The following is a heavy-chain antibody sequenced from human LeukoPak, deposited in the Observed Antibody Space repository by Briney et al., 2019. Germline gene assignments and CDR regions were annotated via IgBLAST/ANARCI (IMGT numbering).Heavy chain of an antibody. V-gene: IGHV3-23*01. CDR1: GFTFSSYA. Sequence: PGGSLRLSCAASGFTFSSYAMSWVRQAPGKGLEWVSAISGSGGSTYYADSVKGRFTISRDNSKNTLYLQMNSLRAEDTAVYYCAKPPSGRWELLLDYWGQGTLVTVSS. CDR2: ISGSGGST. CDR3: AKPPSGRWELLLDY. D-gene: IGHD1-26*01. J-gene: IGHJ4*02.